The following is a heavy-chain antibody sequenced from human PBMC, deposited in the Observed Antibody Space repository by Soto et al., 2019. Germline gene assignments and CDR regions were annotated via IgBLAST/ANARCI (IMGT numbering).Heavy chain of an antibody. D-gene: IGHD6-19*01. Sequence: EVQLVESGGGLVKPGGSLRLSCTASGFTFSSYAMNWVRQAPGKGLEWVSSITSSSFFIYYADSLKGRFTVSRDNAKNSLYLHINSLTAEDTAVYYCARGVAVANNFYQLDVWGQGTTVTVSS. CDR2: ITSSSFFI. CDR3: ARGVAVANNFYQLDV. J-gene: IGHJ6*02. CDR1: GFTFSSYA. V-gene: IGHV3-21*02.